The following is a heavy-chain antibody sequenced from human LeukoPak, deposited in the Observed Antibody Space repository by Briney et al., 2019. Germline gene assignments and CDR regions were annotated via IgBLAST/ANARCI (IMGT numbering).Heavy chain of an antibody. Sequence: PGGSLRLSCAASGFTFSSYGMHWVRQAPGKGLEWVAFIRYDGSNKYYADSVKGRFTISRDNSKNTLYLQMNSLRAEDTAVYYCEKDLGLRYFDWSSYYYGMDVWGQGTTVTVSS. CDR1: GFTFSSYG. V-gene: IGHV3-30*02. CDR2: IRYDGSNK. J-gene: IGHJ6*02. D-gene: IGHD3-9*01. CDR3: EKDLGLRYFDWSSYYYGMDV.